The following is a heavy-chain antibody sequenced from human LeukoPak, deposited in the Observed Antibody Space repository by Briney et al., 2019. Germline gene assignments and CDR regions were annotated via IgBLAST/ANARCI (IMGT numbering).Heavy chain of an antibody. CDR2: IIPILGIA. Sequence: GASVKVSCKTSGYTFSSYTFGWVRQAPGQGLEWMGRIIPILGIANYAQKFQGRVTITADKSTSTAYMELSSLRSEDTAVYYCARGTIVATINYYGMDVWGQGTTVTVSS. V-gene: IGHV1-69*02. D-gene: IGHD5-12*01. CDR3: ARGTIVATINYYGMDV. CDR1: GYTFSSYT. J-gene: IGHJ6*02.